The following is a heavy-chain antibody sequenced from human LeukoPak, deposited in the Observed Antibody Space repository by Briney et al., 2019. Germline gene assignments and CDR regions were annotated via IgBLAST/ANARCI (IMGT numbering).Heavy chain of an antibody. V-gene: IGHV4-59*08. Sequence: SETLSLTGTVSGGSISSYYWSWIRQPPGKGLEWIGHVFYTGSSNYNPSLKSRVTISVDTSKNQFSLKLSSVTAADTAVYYCARHSSLFWSGYFLPPQFDYWGQGTLVTVSS. J-gene: IGHJ4*02. CDR1: GGSISSYY. D-gene: IGHD3-3*01. CDR2: VFYTGSS. CDR3: ARHSSLFWSGYFLPPQFDY.